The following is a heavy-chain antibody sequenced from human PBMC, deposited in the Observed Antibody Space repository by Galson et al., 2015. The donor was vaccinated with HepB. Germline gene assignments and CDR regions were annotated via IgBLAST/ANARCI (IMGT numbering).Heavy chain of an antibody. CDR2: ISGSSTYI. V-gene: IGHV3-21*01. J-gene: IGHJ6*02. D-gene: IGHD4-17*01. CDR1: GFTFSAYA. CDR3: ARDRGRSDYGYYYGMDV. Sequence: CAASGFTFSAYAMHWVRQAPGKGLAWVSSISGSSTYIYYTDSVWGRFTVSRDNSNDSHYLQMNSLRVEDTAVYYRARDRGRSDYGYYYGMDVWGQGTTVTVSS.